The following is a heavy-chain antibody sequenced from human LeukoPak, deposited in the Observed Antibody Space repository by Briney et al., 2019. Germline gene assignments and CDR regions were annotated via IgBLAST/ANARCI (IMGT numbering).Heavy chain of an antibody. Sequence: GGSLRLSCVASGFTFSSYAMSWVRQAPGKGLEWVSAISGSGGSKYYEDSVKGRFTISRDNSKNTLYLRMNSLRAEDTAVYYCAKAVMYYYDSSGHPTDYWGQGTLVTVSS. CDR2: ISGSGGSK. V-gene: IGHV3-23*01. J-gene: IGHJ4*02. CDR1: GFTFSSYA. CDR3: AKAVMYYYDSSGHPTDY. D-gene: IGHD3-22*01.